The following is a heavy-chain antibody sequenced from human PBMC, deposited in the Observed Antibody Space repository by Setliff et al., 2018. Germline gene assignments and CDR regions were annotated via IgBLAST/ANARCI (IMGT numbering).Heavy chain of an antibody. J-gene: IGHJ4*02. CDR1: GYNFITFG. Sequence: ASVKVSCKTSGYNFITFGVNWVRQVPGQGFEWMGRISPYNGDANYAQKFQGRVTMTTDTSTGTAYMELSSLRSEDTAVYFCARERGSYDSSTHYTYYFDYWGQGTLVTVSS. V-gene: IGHV1-18*01. CDR3: ARERGSYDSSTHYTYYFDY. CDR2: ISPYNGDA. D-gene: IGHD3-22*01.